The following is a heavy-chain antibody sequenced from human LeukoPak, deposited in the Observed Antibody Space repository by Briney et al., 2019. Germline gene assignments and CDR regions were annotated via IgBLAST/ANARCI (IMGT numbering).Heavy chain of an antibody. J-gene: IGHJ1*01. D-gene: IGHD2-2*01. CDR2: VYYSENT. V-gene: IGHV4-59*08. CDR3: ARGPHCSSTSCYSEYFHH. Sequence: SETLSLTCSVSGGSISGYYWSWIRQPPGKELEWIGYVYYSENTKYNPSLESRVTISLDTSKNQFSLRLNSVTTADTAVYYCARGPHCSSTSCYSEYFHHWGQGTLVTVSS. CDR1: GGSISGYY.